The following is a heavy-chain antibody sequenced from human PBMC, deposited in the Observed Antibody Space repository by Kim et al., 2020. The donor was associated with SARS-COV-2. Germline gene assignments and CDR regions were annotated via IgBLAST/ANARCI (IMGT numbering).Heavy chain of an antibody. V-gene: IGHV4-39*01. Sequence: SETLSLTCTVSGGSISSSSYYWGWIRQPPGKGLEWIGSIYYSGSTYYNPSLKSRVTISVDTSKNQFSLKLSSVTAADTAVYYCARRGLFESYYGSGSQPPRGGMDVWGQGTTVTVSS. CDR1: GGSISSSSYY. D-gene: IGHD3-10*01. J-gene: IGHJ6*02. CDR3: ARRGLFESYYGSGSQPPRGGMDV. CDR2: IYYSGST.